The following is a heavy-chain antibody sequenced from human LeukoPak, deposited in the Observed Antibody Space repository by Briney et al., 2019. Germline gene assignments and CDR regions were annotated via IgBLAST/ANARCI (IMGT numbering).Heavy chain of an antibody. D-gene: IGHD3-16*01. V-gene: IGHV3-30-3*01. J-gene: IGHJ4*02. CDR3: ARNSVGGSFFDY. CDR1: GVTFTSYD. CDR2: ISYDGTNK. Sequence: GGSLRLSCAASGVTFTSYDMHWVRQAPGKGLEWVAVISYDGTNKDYTDSVKGRLTISRDNSKNTLYLQMNSLRPEDTAVYYCARNSVGGSFFDYWGQGILVTVSS.